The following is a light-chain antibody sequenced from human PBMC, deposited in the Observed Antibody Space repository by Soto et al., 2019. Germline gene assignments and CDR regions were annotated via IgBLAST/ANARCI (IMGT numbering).Light chain of an antibody. J-gene: IGKJ3*01. CDR1: QSVSSSY. CDR3: QQYGRSPFT. Sequence: EIVLTQSPGTLSLSPGERATLSCRASQSVSSSYLAWYQQKPGQAPRLLIYGASSRATGIPGRFSGSGSGTGFSLTISRLEAEDFAVYYCQQYGRSPFTFGPGTKVDIK. V-gene: IGKV3-20*01. CDR2: GAS.